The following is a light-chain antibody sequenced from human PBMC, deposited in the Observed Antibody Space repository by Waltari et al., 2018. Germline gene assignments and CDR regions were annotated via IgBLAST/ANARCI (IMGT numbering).Light chain of an antibody. CDR1: RSNVGSNY. Sequence: QSVLTQPPSASGTPGQKVTISCSGGRSNVGSNYVNWYQHFPGSAPKLLFYRENQRHSGVPARFSVSKSGTSASLSISDLRPEDEADYYCASWDFRLTVWVFGGGSRLTVL. J-gene: IGLJ3*02. CDR3: ASWDFRLTVWV. V-gene: IGLV1-47*01. CDR2: REN.